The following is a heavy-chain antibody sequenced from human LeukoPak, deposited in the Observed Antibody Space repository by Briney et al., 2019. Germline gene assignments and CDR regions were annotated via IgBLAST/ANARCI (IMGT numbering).Heavy chain of an antibody. CDR2: IKLDGNEK. CDR3: ARLMGERSLFDH. D-gene: IGHD1-26*01. Sequence: GGSLTLPCGASGFTLSSCLMTWVRQAPAKGLEWVANIKLDGNEKYNVDSVKGRFSTSRDNAKNSVYLQMNSLRAEDTAVYYCARLMGERSLFDHWGQGVLVTVSS. V-gene: IGHV3-7*02. CDR1: GFTLSSCL. J-gene: IGHJ4*02.